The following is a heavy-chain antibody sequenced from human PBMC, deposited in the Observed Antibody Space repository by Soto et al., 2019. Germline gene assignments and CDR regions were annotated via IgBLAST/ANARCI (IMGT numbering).Heavy chain of an antibody. CDR1: GGSFSGYY. J-gene: IGHJ6*03. CDR2: INHSGST. CDR3: ARGRSSGHYYYYYMDV. V-gene: IGHV4-34*01. D-gene: IGHD6-19*01. Sequence: QVQLQQWGAGLLKPSETLSLTCAVYGGSFSGYYWSWIRQPPGKGLEWIGEINHSGSTNYNPSLKSRVTISVDTSKNQFSLKLSSVTAADTAVYYCARGRSSGHYYYYYMDVWGKGTTVTVSS.